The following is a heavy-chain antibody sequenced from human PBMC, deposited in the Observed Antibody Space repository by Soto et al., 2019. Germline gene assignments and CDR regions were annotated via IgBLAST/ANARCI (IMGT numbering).Heavy chain of an antibody. V-gene: IGHV1-46*01. CDR1: GDTFTDYY. D-gene: IGHD2-21*02. CDR2: VNPSGGHT. CDR3: ARGGHVVVVTAALDY. Sequence: QVQLMHSGAEVKKPGASVKVSCKASGDTFTDYYIHWVRQAPGQGLEGIGTVNPSGGHTTYAQHFLGSVTMTRDTSTSTLYMELTSLTSDDTAIYYCARGGHVVVVTAALDYWGQGTLVTVSS. J-gene: IGHJ4*02.